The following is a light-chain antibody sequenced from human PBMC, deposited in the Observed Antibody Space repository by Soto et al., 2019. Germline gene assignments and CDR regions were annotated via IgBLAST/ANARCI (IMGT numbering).Light chain of an antibody. CDR3: QQLHSYNLT. V-gene: IGKV1-9*01. J-gene: IGKJ4*01. CDR1: QGISSY. CDR2: AAS. Sequence: DIQLTQSPSFLSASVGDRVTITCRASQGISSYLAWYQQKPGKAPKLLIYAASTLQSGVPSRFSGSGSGTEFTLTISSLQPEDFATYHCQQLHSYNLTSGGGTKVDIK.